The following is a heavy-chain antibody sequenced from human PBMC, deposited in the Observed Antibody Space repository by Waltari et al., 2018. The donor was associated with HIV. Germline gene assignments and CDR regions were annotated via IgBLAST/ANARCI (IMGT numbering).Heavy chain of an antibody. Sequence: EVQLVESGGGLVNPGGSLRLSFAPSGLPLLSQSLNWCRQAPGKGLARVPSICISITYIYHQDSVKGPFTISRDNAKHSLYLQMNILRAEDTAVYYCARDGVYCIITSCPYNWFDPWGQGTLVTGSS. CDR1: GLPLLSQS. CDR2: ICISITYI. CDR3: ARDGVYCIITSCPYNWFDP. J-gene: IGHJ5*02. V-gene: IGHV3-21*01. D-gene: IGHD2-2*01.